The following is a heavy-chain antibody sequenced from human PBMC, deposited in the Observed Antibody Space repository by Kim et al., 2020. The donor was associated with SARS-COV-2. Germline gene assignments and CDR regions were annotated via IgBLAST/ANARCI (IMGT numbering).Heavy chain of an antibody. Sequence: SETLSLTCTVSGRSISSGGYYWSWLRQHPGKGLEWIGYIYYSGSTYYNPSLKSRVTISVDTSKNQFSLKLSSVTAADTAVYYCARVGSGKWVGELLHIDYWGQGTLVTVSS. CDR2: IYYSGST. CDR1: GRSISSGGYY. J-gene: IGHJ4*02. V-gene: IGHV4-31*03. CDR3: ARVGSGKWVGELLHIDY. D-gene: IGHD3-10*01.